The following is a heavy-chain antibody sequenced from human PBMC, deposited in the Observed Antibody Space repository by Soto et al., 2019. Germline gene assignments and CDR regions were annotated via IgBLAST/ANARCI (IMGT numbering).Heavy chain of an antibody. V-gene: IGHV4-34*01. D-gene: IGHD5-18*01. Sequence: SETLSLTCAVYGGSFSGYYWSWIRQPPGKGLEWIGEINHSGSTKYNPSLKSRVTISVDTSTNQFSLKLGCVTAADTAVYYCARPPSYGDAFDIWGRGTMVTVSS. CDR2: INHSGST. J-gene: IGHJ3*02. CDR1: GGSFSGYY. CDR3: ARPPSYGDAFDI.